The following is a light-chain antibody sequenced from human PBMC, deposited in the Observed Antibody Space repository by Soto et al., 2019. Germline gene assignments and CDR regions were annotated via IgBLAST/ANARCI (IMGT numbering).Light chain of an antibody. Sequence: EIVLTQSPGTLSLSPGERATLSCRASQSVSSSYLAWYRQKPGQAHRLLIYGASSTATGIPDRFSGSVSGTDFTLTISRLEPEDFAVYYCQQYGSSPPYTFGQGTKLEIK. V-gene: IGKV3-20*01. CDR3: QQYGSSPPYT. CDR2: GAS. J-gene: IGKJ2*01. CDR1: QSVSSSY.